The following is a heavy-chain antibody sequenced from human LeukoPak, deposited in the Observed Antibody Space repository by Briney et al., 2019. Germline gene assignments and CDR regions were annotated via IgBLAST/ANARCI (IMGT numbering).Heavy chain of an antibody. V-gene: IGHV3-23*01. CDR3: AKRGIVIRAVIIVGFHKEAYYFDY. CDR2: ISDSGGST. Sequence: GGSLRLSCAVSGITLSNYGMSWVRQAPGKGLEWVAGISDSGGSTNYADSAKGRFTISRDNPKNTLYLQMNSLRAEDTAVYFCAKRGIVIRAVIIVGFHKEAYYFDYWGQGALVTVSS. D-gene: IGHD3-10*01. J-gene: IGHJ4*02. CDR1: GITLSNYG.